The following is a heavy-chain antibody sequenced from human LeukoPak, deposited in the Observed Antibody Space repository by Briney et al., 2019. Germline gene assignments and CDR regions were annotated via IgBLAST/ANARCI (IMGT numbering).Heavy chain of an antibody. V-gene: IGHV3-33*08. J-gene: IGHJ6*03. CDR2: IWSDGNNR. Sequence: TGGSLRLSCAASGFTFSSYGMHWVRQATGKGLEWVSFIWSDGNNRFYADSEKGRFTISRDNSKNMLYLQMDSLRPEDTAVYYCARDPGASVSGFHMDVWGKGTTVIVSS. D-gene: IGHD2-8*02. CDR1: GFTFSSYG. CDR3: ARDPGASVSGFHMDV.